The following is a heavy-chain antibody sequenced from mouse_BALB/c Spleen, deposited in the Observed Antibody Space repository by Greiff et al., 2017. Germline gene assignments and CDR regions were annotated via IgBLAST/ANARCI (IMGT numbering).Heavy chain of an antibody. Sequence: LVESGAELMKPGASVKISCKATGYTFSSYWIEWVKQRPGHGLEWIGEILPGSGSTNYNEKFKGKATFTADTSSNTAYMQLSSLTSEDSAVYYSARHRYVFDYWGQGTTLTVSS. J-gene: IGHJ2*01. CDR2: ILPGSGST. CDR1: GYTFSSYW. V-gene: IGHV1-9*01. CDR3: ARHRYVFDY. D-gene: IGHD2-14*01.